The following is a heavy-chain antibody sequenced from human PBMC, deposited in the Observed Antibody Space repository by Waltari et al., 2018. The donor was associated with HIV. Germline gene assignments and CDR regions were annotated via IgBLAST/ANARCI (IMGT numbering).Heavy chain of an antibody. V-gene: IGHV3-21*01. D-gene: IGHD3-10*01. CDR3: ARVNTMVQGVRVYYYGMDV. J-gene: IGHJ6*02. CDR2: ISSGSSYI. CDR1: GFTFSNFS. Sequence: EVQLVESGGGLVKPGVSLRLSCAASGFTFSNFSMNWVRQAPGKGLEWVSSISSGSSYIYYADSVKGRFTISRDNAKNSLYLQMNSLRVEDTAVYYCARVNTMVQGVRVYYYGMDVWGQGTTVTVSS.